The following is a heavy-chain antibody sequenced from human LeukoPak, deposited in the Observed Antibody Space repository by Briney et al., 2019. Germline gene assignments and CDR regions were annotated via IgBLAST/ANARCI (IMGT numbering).Heavy chain of an antibody. V-gene: IGHV1-18*01. J-gene: IGHJ6*02. CDR2: ISAYNGNT. Sequence: ASVKVSCKASGYTFTSYGISWVRQAPGQGLEWMGRISAYNGNTNYAQKLQGRVTMTTDTSTSTAYMELRSLRSDDTAVYYCARDSYCSSTSCYGMDVWGQGTTVTVSS. D-gene: IGHD2-2*01. CDR1: GYTFTSYG. CDR3: ARDSYCSSTSCYGMDV.